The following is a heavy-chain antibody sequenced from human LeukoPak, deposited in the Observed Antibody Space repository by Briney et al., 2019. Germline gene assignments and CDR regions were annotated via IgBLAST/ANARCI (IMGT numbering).Heavy chain of an antibody. J-gene: IGHJ1*01. V-gene: IGHV1-18*01. CDR3: ARDASSSEWLWAPNQAQYFQH. D-gene: IGHD3-3*01. CDR1: GYTFTSYG. Sequence: GASVKVSCKASGYTFTSYGISWVRQAPGQGLEWMGWISAYNGNTNYAQKLQGRVTMTTDTSTSTAYMELRSLRSDDTAVYYCARDASSSEWLWAPNQAQYFQHWGQGTLVTVSS. CDR2: ISAYNGNT.